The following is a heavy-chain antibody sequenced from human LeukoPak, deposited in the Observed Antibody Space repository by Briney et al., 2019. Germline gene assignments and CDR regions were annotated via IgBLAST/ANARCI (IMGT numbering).Heavy chain of an antibody. CDR1: GYTFTGYY. CDR3: ASTPNYYDGSGYSVFNY. Sequence: ASVKVSCKASGYTFTGYYLHWVRQAPRQGLEWMGWINPNSGGTNFAQKFQGRVTMTRDTSISTAYMELSRLRSDDTAVYYCASTPNYYDGSGYSVFNYWGQGTLVTVSS. CDR2: INPNSGGT. D-gene: IGHD3-22*01. V-gene: IGHV1-2*02. J-gene: IGHJ4*02.